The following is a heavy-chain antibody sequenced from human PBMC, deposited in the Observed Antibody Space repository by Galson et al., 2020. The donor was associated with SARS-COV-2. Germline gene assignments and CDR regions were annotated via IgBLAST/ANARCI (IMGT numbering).Heavy chain of an antibody. CDR2: ISTYNGNT. J-gene: IGHJ4*02. CDR1: GYTFTSYA. Sequence: ASVKVSCKASGYTFTSYAISWVRQAPGQGLEWMGWISTYNGNTNYAQNLQGRVTMTTDTSTTTAYMELRSLRSDDTAVYYCARMGIRFDFDSWGQGTLVTVSS. V-gene: IGHV1-18*04. CDR3: ARMGIRFDFDS. D-gene: IGHD3-3*01.